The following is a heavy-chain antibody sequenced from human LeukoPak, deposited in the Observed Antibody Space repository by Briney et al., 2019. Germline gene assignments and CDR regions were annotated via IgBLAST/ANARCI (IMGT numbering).Heavy chain of an antibody. CDR3: AKGYSSSYDGIFDY. V-gene: IGHV3-23*01. CDR2: ISHSGGST. Sequence: GGSLRLSCAASGFTFSSFAMSWVRQAPGKGLEWVSAISHSGGSTYYADSVKGRFIISRDISKNTLYLQMNSLRVEDTAVYYCAKGYSSSYDGIFDYWGQGTLVTVSS. J-gene: IGHJ4*02. CDR1: GFTFSSFA. D-gene: IGHD6-13*01.